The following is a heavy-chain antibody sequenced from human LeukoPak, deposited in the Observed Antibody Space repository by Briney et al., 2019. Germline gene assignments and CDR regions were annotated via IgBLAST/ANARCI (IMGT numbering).Heavy chain of an antibody. CDR3: ASLKSSSWYVVDY. CDR1: GFTFSSYS. V-gene: IGHV3-48*02. CDR2: ISSSSTI. Sequence: GGSLRLSCAASGFTFSSYSMNWVRQAPGKGLEWVSYISSSSTIYYADSVKGRFTISRDNAKNSLYLQMNSLRDEDTAVYYCASLKSSSWYVVDYWGQGTLVTVSS. D-gene: IGHD6-13*01. J-gene: IGHJ4*02.